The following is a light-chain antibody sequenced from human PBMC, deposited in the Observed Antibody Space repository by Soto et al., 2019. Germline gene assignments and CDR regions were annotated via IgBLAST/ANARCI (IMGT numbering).Light chain of an antibody. J-gene: IGLJ2*01. CDR2: EGS. CDR3: CSYAGSSRV. Sequence: QSALTQPRSVSGSPGQSVTISCTGTSSDVGAYSYVSWYQQHPGKAPKLMIYEGSKRPSGVSNRFSGSKSGNTASLTISGLQAEDEADYYCCSYAGSSRVFGGGTKLTVL. V-gene: IGLV2-23*01. CDR1: SSDVGAYSY.